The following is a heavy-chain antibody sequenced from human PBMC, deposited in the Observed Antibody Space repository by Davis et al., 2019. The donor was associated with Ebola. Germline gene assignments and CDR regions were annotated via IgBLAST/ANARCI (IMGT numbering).Heavy chain of an antibody. Sequence: GSLRLSCAVYGGSFSGYYWSWIRQPPGKGLEWIGEINHSGSTNYNPSLKSRVTISVDTSKNQFSLKLSSVTAADTAVYYCARGKAARPLGWFDPWGQGTLVTVSS. J-gene: IGHJ5*02. CDR3: ARGKAARPLGWFDP. CDR2: INHSGST. V-gene: IGHV4-34*01. D-gene: IGHD6-6*01. CDR1: GGSFSGYY.